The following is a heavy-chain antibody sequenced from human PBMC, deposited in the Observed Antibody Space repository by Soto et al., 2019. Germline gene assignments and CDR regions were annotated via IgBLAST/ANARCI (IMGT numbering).Heavy chain of an antibody. V-gene: IGHV1-69*02. CDR1: GGTFSSYT. J-gene: IGHJ3*02. D-gene: IGHD6-19*01. CDR3: ASLPVAEGAFDI. CDR2: IIPILGIA. Sequence: QVQLVQSGAEVKKPGSSVKVSCKASGGTFSSYTISWVRQAPGQGLEWMGRIIPILGIAKYAQKFQGRVTITADKSTSTAYMELSSLRSEDTAVYYCASLPVAEGAFDIWGQGTMVTVSS.